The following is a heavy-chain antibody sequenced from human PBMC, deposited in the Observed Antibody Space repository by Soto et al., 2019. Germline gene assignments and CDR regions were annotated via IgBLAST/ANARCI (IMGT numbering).Heavy chain of an antibody. Sequence: QVQLQESGPGLVKPSETLSLTCTVSGGPVSSGSYYWSWIRQPPGKGLEWIGHIYYSGSTNYNPSLKSRVTMSLDTSKNQFSLKLSSVNAADTAVYYCARIKLDSSGWWFDYWGQGTLVTVSS. V-gene: IGHV4-61*01. CDR1: GGPVSSGSYY. CDR3: ARIKLDSSGWWFDY. D-gene: IGHD6-19*01. J-gene: IGHJ4*02. CDR2: IYYSGST.